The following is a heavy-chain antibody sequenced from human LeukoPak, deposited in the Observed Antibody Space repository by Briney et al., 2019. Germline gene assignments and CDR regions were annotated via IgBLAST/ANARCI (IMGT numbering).Heavy chain of an antibody. Sequence: GGSLRLSCAASGFTVSNNDMNWVRQAPGKGLEWVSGIYIGGRTISVDSVRGRFTISRDNSKNTLYLQMNSLRAEDTALYYCARGAGAYKHYAMDVWGQGTTVAVSS. CDR1: GFTVSNND. V-gene: IGHV3-66*01. J-gene: IGHJ6*02. CDR3: ARGAGAYKHYAMDV. D-gene: IGHD6-19*01. CDR2: IYIGGRT.